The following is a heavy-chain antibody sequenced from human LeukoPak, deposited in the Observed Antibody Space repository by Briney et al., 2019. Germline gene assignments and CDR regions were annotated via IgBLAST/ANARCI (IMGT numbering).Heavy chain of an antibody. Sequence: GRSLRLSCAAPGFTFSSYGMHWVRQAPGKGLEWVAVIWYDGSNKYYADSVKGRFTISRDKSKNTLYLQMNSLRAEDTAVYYCARGMTTELPFDPWGQGTLVTVSS. CDR2: IWYDGSNK. CDR3: ARGMTTELPFDP. CDR1: GFTFSSYG. J-gene: IGHJ5*02. V-gene: IGHV3-33*01. D-gene: IGHD4-11*01.